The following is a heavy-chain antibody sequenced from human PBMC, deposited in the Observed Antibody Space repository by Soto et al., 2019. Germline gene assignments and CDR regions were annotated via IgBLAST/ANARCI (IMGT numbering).Heavy chain of an antibody. Sequence: QVQLQESGPGLVKPSQTLSLTCTVSGGSISSGGYYWSWIRQHPGKGLEWIGYIYYSGSTYYNPSLKSRVTISVDTSKNQFSLKLSSVTAADTAVYYCARGYGGTTIPPTPLPDYWGQGTLVTVSS. CDR2: IYYSGST. J-gene: IGHJ4*02. CDR1: GGSISSGGYY. V-gene: IGHV4-31*03. CDR3: ARGYGGTTIPPTPLPDY. D-gene: IGHD1-7*01.